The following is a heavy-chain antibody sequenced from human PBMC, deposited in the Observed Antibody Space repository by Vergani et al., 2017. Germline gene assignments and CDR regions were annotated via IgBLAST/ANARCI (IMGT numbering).Heavy chain of an antibody. CDR2: ISPGASTV. V-gene: IGHV3-11*04. Sequence: LVESGGGSVEPGGSLRLSCAASGFKFSDHYMSWIRQAPGKGLEWVSHISPGASTVSYTDSVTGRFTVSRDNDNNSLTLDMTTLRVEDTAVYYCAKNPGISTTRHYYAMDVWGQGTTVTVSS. D-gene: IGHD1-1*01. J-gene: IGHJ6*02. CDR1: GFKFSDHY. CDR3: AKNPGISTTRHYYAMDV.